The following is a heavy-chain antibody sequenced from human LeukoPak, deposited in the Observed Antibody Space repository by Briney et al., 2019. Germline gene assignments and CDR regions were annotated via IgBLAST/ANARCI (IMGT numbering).Heavy chain of an antibody. V-gene: IGHV3-21*01. CDR3: ARDSFAWSRVY. J-gene: IGHJ4*02. Sequence: GGSLRLSCAASGFIFSQNSMTWVRQAPGKGLEWVSTLSGTDKYFYGDSVKGRFTISRDNAKNSLYLQMDSLRVEDTAVYYCARDSFAWSRVYWGQGTLVTVSS. CDR2: LSGTDKY. D-gene: IGHD3-9*01. CDR1: GFIFSQNS.